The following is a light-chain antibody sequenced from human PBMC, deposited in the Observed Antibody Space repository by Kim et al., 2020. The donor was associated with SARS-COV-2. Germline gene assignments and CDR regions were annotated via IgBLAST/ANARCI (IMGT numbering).Light chain of an antibody. J-gene: IGKJ4*01. CDR1: HIVSIF. Sequence: PAERATLSCRASHIVSIFLAWYQQKPGQAPSLLSYDVSKRATSIPARFTGSGSGTDFTLTISSLEPEDFAVYYCQQRTNWPPQVTFGGGTKVDIK. V-gene: IGKV3-11*01. CDR2: DVS. CDR3: QQRTNWPPQVT.